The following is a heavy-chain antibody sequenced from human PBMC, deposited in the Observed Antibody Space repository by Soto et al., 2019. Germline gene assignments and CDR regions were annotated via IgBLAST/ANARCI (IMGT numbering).Heavy chain of an antibody. CDR2: IYPGGSDT. Sequence: GESLKISCKGSGYSFTSYWIGWVRQMPGKGLEWMGIIYPGGSDTRYSPSFQGQVTISADKSISTAYLQWSSLKASDTAMYYCARSYYYDSSGYYLLRYGMDVWGQGTTVTVSS. J-gene: IGHJ6*02. CDR1: GYSFTSYW. CDR3: ARSYYYDSSGYYLLRYGMDV. D-gene: IGHD3-22*01. V-gene: IGHV5-51*01.